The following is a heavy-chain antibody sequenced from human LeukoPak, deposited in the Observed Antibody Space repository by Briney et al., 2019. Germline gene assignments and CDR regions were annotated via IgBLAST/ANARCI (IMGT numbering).Heavy chain of an antibody. J-gene: IGHJ4*02. CDR3: AREGSQYYFDY. D-gene: IGHD3-10*01. Sequence: PGGSLTLSCAASGFTFSNYWMHWVRQAPGKGLEWVAVIWYDGSNKYYADSVKGRFTISRDNSKNTLYLQMNSLRAEDTAVYYCAREGSQYYFDYWGQGTLVTVSS. CDR2: IWYDGSNK. CDR1: GFTFSNYW. V-gene: IGHV3-33*08.